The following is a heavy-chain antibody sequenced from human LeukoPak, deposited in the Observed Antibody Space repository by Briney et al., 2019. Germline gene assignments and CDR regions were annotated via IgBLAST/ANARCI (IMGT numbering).Heavy chain of an antibody. CDR3: GRALGSPLDY. D-gene: IGHD1-26*01. Sequence: GGSLRLSCAASGFTFSSYAMHWVRQAPGKGLEWVAVISFDGSDKYYADSVKGRFTISRDNAKNTLYLQMNSLRVEDTAVYYCGRALGSPLDYWGQGTLVTVSA. J-gene: IGHJ4*02. CDR1: GFTFSSYA. CDR2: ISFDGSDK. V-gene: IGHV3-30-3*01.